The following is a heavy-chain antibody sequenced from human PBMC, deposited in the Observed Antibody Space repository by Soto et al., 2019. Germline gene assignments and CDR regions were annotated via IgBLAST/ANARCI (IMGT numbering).Heavy chain of an antibody. J-gene: IGHJ6*02. CDR1: GFTFSSYA. D-gene: IGHD3-16*01. Sequence: LRLSCAASGFTFSSYAMSWVRQAPGKGLEWVSAISGSGGSTYYADSVKGRFTISRDNSKNTLYLQMNSLRAEDTAVYYCALGFGRKNYYYGMDVWGQGTTVTVSS. CDR2: ISGSGGST. V-gene: IGHV3-23*01. CDR3: ALGFGRKNYYYGMDV.